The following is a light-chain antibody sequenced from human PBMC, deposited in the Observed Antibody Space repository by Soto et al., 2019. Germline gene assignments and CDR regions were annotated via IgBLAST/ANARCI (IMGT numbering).Light chain of an antibody. V-gene: IGLV2-14*01. CDR2: EVS. CDR3: SSYTTNSAPFV. CDR1: SSDVGADNY. J-gene: IGLJ1*01. Sequence: QSALTQPASVSGSPGQSITISCTGASSDVGADNYVSWYHQHPGKAPKLMIYEVSNRPSGVSNRFSGSKSGDTASLSISGLQADDEADYYCSSYTTNSAPFVFGTGTKVTVL.